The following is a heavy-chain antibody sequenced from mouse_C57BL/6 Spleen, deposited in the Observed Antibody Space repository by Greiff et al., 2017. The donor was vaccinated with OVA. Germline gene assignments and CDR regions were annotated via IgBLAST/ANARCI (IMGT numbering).Heavy chain of an antibody. CDR2: ISSGSSTI. V-gene: IGHV5-17*01. D-gene: IGHD1-2*01. CDR3: ARGSLRRDYYAMDY. J-gene: IGHJ4*01. Sequence: DVKLVESGGGLVKPGGSLKLSCAASGFTFSDYGMHWVRQAPEKGLEWVAYISSGSSTIYYADTVKGRFTISRDNAKNTLFLQMTSLRSEDTAMYYCARGSLRRDYYAMDYWGQGTSVTVSS. CDR1: GFTFSDYG.